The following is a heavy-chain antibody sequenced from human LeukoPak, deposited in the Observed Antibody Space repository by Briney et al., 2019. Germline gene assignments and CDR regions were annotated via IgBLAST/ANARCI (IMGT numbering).Heavy chain of an antibody. D-gene: IGHD1-26*01. J-gene: IGHJ3*02. CDR3: ARDSPGRWELMGAFDI. V-gene: IGHV3-30-3*01. CDR2: ISYDGSNK. CDR1: GFTFSSYA. Sequence: GRSLRLSCAASGFTFSSYAMHWVRQAPGKGLEWVAVISYDGSNKYYADSVKGRFTISRDNSKNTLYLQMNSLRAEDTAVYYCARDSPGRWELMGAFDIWGQGTMVTVSS.